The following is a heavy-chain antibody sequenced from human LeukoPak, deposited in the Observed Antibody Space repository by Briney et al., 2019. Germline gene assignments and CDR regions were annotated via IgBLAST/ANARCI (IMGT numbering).Heavy chain of an antibody. CDR3: ARDHFATAAGTPNPDYSYMDV. CDR1: GYTFTGYY. J-gene: IGHJ6*03. Sequence: EASVKVSCKASGYTFTGYYMHWVRQAPGQGLEWMGWINPNSGGTNYAQKFQGRVTMTRDTSISTAYMELSRLRSDDTAVYYCARDHFATAAGTPNPDYSYMDVWGKGTTVTISS. CDR2: INPNSGGT. D-gene: IGHD6-13*01. V-gene: IGHV1-2*02.